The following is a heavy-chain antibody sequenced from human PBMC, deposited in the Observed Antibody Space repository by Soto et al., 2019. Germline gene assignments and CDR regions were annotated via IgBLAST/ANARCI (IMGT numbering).Heavy chain of an antibody. D-gene: IGHD3-22*01. J-gene: IGHJ4*02. V-gene: IGHV3-30-3*01. Sequence: QVQLVESGGGVVQPGGSLRLSCAASGFTFSTSVMHWVRQAPGKRLEWMAIISYGGVNKYYADSLKGRFPISRDICESTLYLQMNSLRTEDAAVYYCAREEFEDGRGHFDYWGQGTLVSVSS. CDR1: GFTFSTSV. CDR3: AREEFEDGRGHFDY. CDR2: ISYGGVNK.